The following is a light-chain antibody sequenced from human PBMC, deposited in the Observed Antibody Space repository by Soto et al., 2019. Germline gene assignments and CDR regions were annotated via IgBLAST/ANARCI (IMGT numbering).Light chain of an antibody. CDR3: QPRSNWPIT. CDR2: DAS. J-gene: IGKJ5*01. V-gene: IGKV3-11*01. Sequence: DIVMTQSPDSLAVSLGERATLSCRASQNVRGYLAWYPQTPGQAPRLLIYDASNRATGIPARVSGSGSGTDFTLPISSLEPEEGAVDDGQPRSNWPITFGQGTRLEI. CDR1: QNVRGY.